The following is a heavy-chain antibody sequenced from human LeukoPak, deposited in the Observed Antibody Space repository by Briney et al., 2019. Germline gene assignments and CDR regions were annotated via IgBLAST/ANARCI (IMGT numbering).Heavy chain of an antibody. D-gene: IGHD3-10*01. J-gene: IGHJ6*03. CDR1: GGSFSGYY. Sequence: SETLSLTCAVYGGSFSGYYWTWIRRPPGKGLEWIGEINHRRSTKYSPSLKSRVTISVDTSKNQFSLRLSSVTAADTAVYYCARRVGRWFGERAYYYNYMDVWGKGTTVTISS. CDR3: ARRVGRWFGERAYYYNYMDV. V-gene: IGHV4-34*01. CDR2: INHRRST.